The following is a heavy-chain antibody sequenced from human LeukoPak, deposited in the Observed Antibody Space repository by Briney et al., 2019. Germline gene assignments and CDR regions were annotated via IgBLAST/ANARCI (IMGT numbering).Heavy chain of an antibody. V-gene: IGHV3-15*01. CDR1: GFTFSNAW. CDR2: IKSKTDGGTT. J-gene: IGHJ4*02. CDR3: TTGLQRLLWFGELLVYFDY. D-gene: IGHD3-10*01. Sequence: GGSLRLSCAASGFTFSNAWMSWVRQAPGKGLEWVGRIKSKTDGGTTDYAAPVKGRFTISRDDSKNTLYLQMNSLKTEDTAVYYCTTGLQRLLWFGELLVYFDYWGQGTLVTVSS.